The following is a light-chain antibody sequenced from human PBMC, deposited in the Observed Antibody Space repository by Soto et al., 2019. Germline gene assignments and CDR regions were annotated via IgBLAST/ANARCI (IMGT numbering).Light chain of an antibody. Sequence: QTVVTQEPSFSVSPGGTVTLTCGLSSGSVSTSYYPSWYQQTPGQAPRTLIYSTHTRSSGVPDRFSGSILGNKAALTITGAPADDESDYYCVRYMGSGIVVFGGGTKLTVL. CDR2: STH. CDR3: VRYMGSGIVV. J-gene: IGLJ2*01. V-gene: IGLV8-61*01. CDR1: SGSVSTSYY.